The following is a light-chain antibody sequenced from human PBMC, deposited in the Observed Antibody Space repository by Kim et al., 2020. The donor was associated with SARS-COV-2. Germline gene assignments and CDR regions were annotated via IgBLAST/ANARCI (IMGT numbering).Light chain of an antibody. V-gene: IGLV1-47*02. CDR3: ATWDDTLSARV. J-gene: IGLJ3*02. Sequence: GQSVTISCSGGGSNVGKTYVYWYQQLPGAAPRLLIYANSQRPSGVPDRFSGSKSGTSASLAISGLRSEDEADYYCATWDDTLSARVFGGGTQLTVL. CDR2: ANS. CDR1: GSNVGKTY.